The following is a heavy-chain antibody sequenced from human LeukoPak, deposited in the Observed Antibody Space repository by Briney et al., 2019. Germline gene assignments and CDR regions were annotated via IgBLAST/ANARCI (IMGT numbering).Heavy chain of an antibody. CDR3: ARDPPYCSGGSCYPVYNWFDP. V-gene: IGHV4-4*02. CDR2: IYHSGRT. J-gene: IGHJ5*02. D-gene: IGHD2-15*01. CDR1: GGSISSSNW. Sequence: SETLSLTCAVSGGSISSSNWWSWVRQPPGKGLEWIGEIYHSGRTNYNPSLKSRVTISVDTSKNQFSLKLSSVTAADTAVYYCARDPPYCSGGSCYPVYNWFDPWGQGTLVTVSS.